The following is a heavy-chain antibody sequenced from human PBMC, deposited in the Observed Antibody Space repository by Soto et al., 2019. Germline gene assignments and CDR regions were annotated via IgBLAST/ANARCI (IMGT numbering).Heavy chain of an antibody. CDR3: ARVPPTQWLVFYGMDV. CDR1: GGSISSSSYY. Sequence: SETLSLTCTVSGGSISSSSYYWGWIRQPPGKGLEWIGSIYYSGSTYYNPSLKSRVTISVDTSKNQFSLKLSSVTAADTAVYYCARVPPTQWLVFYGMDVWGQGTTVTVSS. V-gene: IGHV4-39*01. CDR2: IYYSGST. D-gene: IGHD6-19*01. J-gene: IGHJ6*02.